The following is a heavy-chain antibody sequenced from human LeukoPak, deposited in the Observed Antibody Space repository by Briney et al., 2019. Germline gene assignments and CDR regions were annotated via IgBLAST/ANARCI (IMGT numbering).Heavy chain of an antibody. J-gene: IGHJ4*02. CDR3: AKDVNYDSSGLDFFDY. Sequence: GGSLRLSCAASGFTFNNYAMTWVRQAPGKGLEWVSAISGSGGSTYYADSVKGRFTISRDNSMNTLYLQMNSLRAEDTAVYYCAKDVNYDSSGLDFFDYWGQGTLVTVSS. V-gene: IGHV3-23*01. D-gene: IGHD3-22*01. CDR1: GFTFNNYA. CDR2: ISGSGGST.